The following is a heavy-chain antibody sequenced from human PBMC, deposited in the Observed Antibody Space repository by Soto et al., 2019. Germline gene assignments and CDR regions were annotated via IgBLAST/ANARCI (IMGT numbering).Heavy chain of an antibody. CDR2: IYHGGST. V-gene: IGHV4-4*02. Sequence: SETLSLTCAVSGGSISSANWCTWVRQPPGKGLEWIGEIYHGGSTSYNPSLKSRVTLSLDKFKNHFSLNLTSVTAADTAVYYCARLSFSYGVDVWGQGTTVTVS. CDR1: GGSISSANW. J-gene: IGHJ6*02. CDR3: ARLSFSYGVDV.